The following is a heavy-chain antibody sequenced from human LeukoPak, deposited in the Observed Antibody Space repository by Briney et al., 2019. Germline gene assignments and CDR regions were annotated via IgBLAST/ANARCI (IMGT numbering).Heavy chain of an antibody. Sequence: ASVKVSCKASGYTFTSYGISWVRQAPGQGLEWMGWISAYNGNANYAQKLQGRVTMTTDTSTSTAYMELRSLRSDDTAVYYRARAPYSSARPPPAFGIWGQGTMVTVSS. V-gene: IGHV1-18*01. CDR1: GYTFTSYG. D-gene: IGHD3-22*01. CDR2: ISAYNGNA. J-gene: IGHJ3*02. CDR3: ARAPYSSARPPPAFGI.